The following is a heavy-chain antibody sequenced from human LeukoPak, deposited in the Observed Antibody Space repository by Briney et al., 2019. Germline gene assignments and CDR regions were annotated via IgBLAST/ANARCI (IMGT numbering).Heavy chain of an antibody. V-gene: IGHV3-33*01. Sequence: GRSLRLSCAASGFTFSSYGMHWVRQAPGKGLEWVAVIWYDGSNKYYADSVKGRFTISGDNSKNTLYLQMNSLRAEDTAVYYCARDVDTAMVDYWGQGTLVTVSS. CDR3: ARDVDTAMVDY. J-gene: IGHJ4*02. CDR2: IWYDGSNK. D-gene: IGHD5-18*01. CDR1: GFTFSSYG.